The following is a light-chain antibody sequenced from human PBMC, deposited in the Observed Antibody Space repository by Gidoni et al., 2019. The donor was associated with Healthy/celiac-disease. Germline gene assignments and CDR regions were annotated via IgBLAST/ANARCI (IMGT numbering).Light chain of an antibody. Sequence: QSALTQPASVSGSPGQSITISCTGTSSDVGSYNLVSWYQQHPGKAPKLMIYEGSKRPSGVSNRFSGSKSGNTASLTISGLQAEDEDDYYCCSYAGRSTHVVFGGGTKLTVL. V-gene: IGLV2-23*01. CDR3: CSYAGRSTHVV. CDR1: SSDVGSYNL. CDR2: EGS. J-gene: IGLJ2*01.